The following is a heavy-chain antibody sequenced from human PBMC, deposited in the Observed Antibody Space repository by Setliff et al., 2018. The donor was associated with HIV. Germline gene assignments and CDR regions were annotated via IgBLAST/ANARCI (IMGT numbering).Heavy chain of an antibody. Sequence: GGSLRLSCAASGFTVSNNHMTWVRQAPGKGLEWVSIIYSGGSTKYADSVKGRFTISRDNSKNTLYLQMNSLRAEDTAVYYCARDPPWNYDSSGYPYYFDYWGQGTLVTVSS. D-gene: IGHD3-22*01. CDR3: ARDPPWNYDSSGYPYYFDY. CDR1: GFTVSNNH. J-gene: IGHJ4*02. CDR2: IYSGGST. V-gene: IGHV3-66*01.